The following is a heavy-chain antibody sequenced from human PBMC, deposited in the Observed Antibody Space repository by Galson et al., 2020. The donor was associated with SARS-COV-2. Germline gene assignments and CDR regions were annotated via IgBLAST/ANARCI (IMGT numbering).Heavy chain of an antibody. CDR2: IYYSGNT. CDR3: ASRFGSGTDYTKET. V-gene: IGHV4-39*01. D-gene: IGHD3-10*01. J-gene: IGHJ5*02. CDR1: GGSISSSTYY. Sequence: SETLSLTCAVSGGSISSSTYYWGWIRQPPGKGLEWIGSIYYSGNTYYNPSLKSRVTISVDTSKNQFSLKPSSVTAADTAVYYCASRFGSGTDYTKETWGQGILVTVSS.